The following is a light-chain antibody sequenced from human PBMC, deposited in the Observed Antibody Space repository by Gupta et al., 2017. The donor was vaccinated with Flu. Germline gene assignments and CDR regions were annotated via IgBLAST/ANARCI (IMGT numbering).Light chain of an antibody. J-gene: IGLJ1*01. Sequence: VPIFCSGRSSNIGSNYVNFYHQRPRTSPTILLFVINQRRSGGPHPFACSHSGASTSLAITGLPAEEEAAYYCDAWDDSLNGHFVFGTGTKVTVL. CDR3: DAWDDSLNGHFV. V-gene: IGLV1-44*01. CDR1: SSNIGSNY. CDR2: VIN.